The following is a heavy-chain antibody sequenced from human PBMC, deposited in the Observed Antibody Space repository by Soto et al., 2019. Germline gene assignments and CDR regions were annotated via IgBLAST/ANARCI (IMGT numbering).Heavy chain of an antibody. J-gene: IGHJ4*02. V-gene: IGHV1-3*01. CDR1: GYTFASYA. D-gene: IGHD5-18*01. Sequence: QVQLVQSGAEVKKPGASVKVSCKASGYTFASYAMHWLRQAPGQRLEWMGWINAGNGNTKYSQKFQGRVTITRDTSASTAYMELSSLRSEDTAVYYCAARMRGYSLPGYWGQGTLVTVSS. CDR2: INAGNGNT. CDR3: AARMRGYSLPGY.